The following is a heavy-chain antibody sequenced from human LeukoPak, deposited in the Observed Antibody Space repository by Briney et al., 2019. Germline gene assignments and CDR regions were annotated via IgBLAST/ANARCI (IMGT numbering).Heavy chain of an antibody. J-gene: IGHJ4*02. CDR3: ARLEAVAGILDY. CDR1: GGSISSSSYY. Sequence: SETLSLTCTVSGGSISSSSYYWGWIRQPPGKGLEWIGSIYYSGSTYYNPSLKSRVTISVDTSKNQFSLKLSSVTAADTAVYYCARLEAVAGILDYWGQGTLVTASS. V-gene: IGHV4-39*01. CDR2: IYYSGST. D-gene: IGHD6-19*01.